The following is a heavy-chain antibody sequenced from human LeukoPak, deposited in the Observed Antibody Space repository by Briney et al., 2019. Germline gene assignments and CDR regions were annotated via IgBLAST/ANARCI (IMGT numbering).Heavy chain of an antibody. V-gene: IGHV1-2*04. CDR3: ARERVVTPRYYYYHGMDV. CDR1: GYTFTGYY. Sequence: ASVKVSCKASGYTFTGYYMHWVRQAPGQGLEWMGWINPNSGGTNYAQKFQGWVTMTRDTSISTAYMELSRLRSDDTAVYYCARERVVTPRYYYYHGMDVWGQGTTVTVSS. J-gene: IGHJ6*02. CDR2: INPNSGGT. D-gene: IGHD4-23*01.